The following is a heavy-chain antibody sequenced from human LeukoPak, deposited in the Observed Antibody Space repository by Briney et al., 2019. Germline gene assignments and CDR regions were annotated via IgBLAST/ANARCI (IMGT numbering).Heavy chain of an antibody. Sequence: ASVKVSCKASGYTFTNYAIHWMRQAPGQRLECMGWINVANGNAKYSQKFQGRVTITRDTSASTAYMALSSLRSEDTAVYYCVRDGYSYGRAEGVDSWGQGTPVTVSS. CDR3: VRDGYSYGRAEGVDS. V-gene: IGHV1-3*01. CDR2: INVANGNA. D-gene: IGHD5-18*01. CDR1: GYTFTNYA. J-gene: IGHJ5*01.